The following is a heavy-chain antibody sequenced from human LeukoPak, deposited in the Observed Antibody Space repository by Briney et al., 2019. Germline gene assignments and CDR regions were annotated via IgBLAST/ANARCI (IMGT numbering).Heavy chain of an antibody. V-gene: IGHV3-30*03. D-gene: IGHD3-10*01. J-gene: IGHJ3*02. Sequence: GGSLRLSCAASGFTFSSYGMHWVRQAPGKGLEWVAVISYDGSNKYYADSVKGRFTISRDNSKNTLYLQMNSLRAEDTAVYYCARVSGSRNYYFGAFDIWGQGTMVTVSS. CDR3: ARVSGSRNYYFGAFDI. CDR1: GFTFSSYG. CDR2: ISYDGSNK.